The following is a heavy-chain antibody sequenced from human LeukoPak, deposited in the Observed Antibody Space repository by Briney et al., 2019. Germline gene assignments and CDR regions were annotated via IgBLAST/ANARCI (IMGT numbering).Heavy chain of an antibody. CDR1: GFTFSSDA. D-gene: IGHD3-22*01. V-gene: IGHV3-23*01. J-gene: IGHJ4*02. CDR3: AKGYGSSGYFPVDF. Sequence: GGSLRLSCVASGFTFSSDAMTWVRQAPGKGREWVSGISDRGAGTHYADYVKGPLTITRANSKNTLYLQMNSLSAEDTAVYYCAKGYGSSGYFPVDFWGQGTLVTVSS. CDR2: ISDRGAGT.